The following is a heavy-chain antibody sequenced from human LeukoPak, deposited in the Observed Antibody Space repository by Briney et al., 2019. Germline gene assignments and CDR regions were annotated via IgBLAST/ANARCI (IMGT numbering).Heavy chain of an antibody. D-gene: IGHD3-9*01. CDR3: ASQLPGYFDWLWGFDP. Sequence: ASVTVSCKASGYTFTSYGISWVRQAPGQGLEWMGWISVYNSNTSEATKLQARLTMTTATSTSTAYMELRSLRSDDTAVYYCASQLPGYFDWLWGFDPWGQGALVTVSS. V-gene: IGHV1-18*01. CDR2: ISVYNSNT. CDR1: GYTFTSYG. J-gene: IGHJ5*02.